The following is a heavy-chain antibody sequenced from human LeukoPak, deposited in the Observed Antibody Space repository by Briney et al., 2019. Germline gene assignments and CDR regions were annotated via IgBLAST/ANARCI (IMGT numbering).Heavy chain of an antibody. CDR3: AIYDSSGLDAFDI. Sequence: EASVKVSCKASGYTFTGYYMHWVRQAPGQGLEWMGWINPNSGGTNYAQKFQGRVTMTRDTSISTAYMELSRLRSDDTAVYYCAIYDSSGLDAFDIWGQGTMVTVSS. D-gene: IGHD3-22*01. CDR1: GYTFTGYY. J-gene: IGHJ3*02. CDR2: INPNSGGT. V-gene: IGHV1-2*02.